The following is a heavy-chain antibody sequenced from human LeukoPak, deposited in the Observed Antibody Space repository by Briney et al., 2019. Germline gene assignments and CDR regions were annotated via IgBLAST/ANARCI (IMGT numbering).Heavy chain of an antibody. CDR3: AREKLFRDGYTHYYCYYMDV. J-gene: IGHJ6*03. D-gene: IGHD5-24*01. CDR2: IYYSGST. CDR1: GGSISNKY. V-gene: IGHV4-59*01. Sequence: SETLSLTCTVSGGSISNKYWSWIRQPPGKGLEWIGYIYYSGSTNYNPSLKSRVTILVDTSKNQFSLKLSSVTAADTAVYYCAREKLFRDGYTHYYCYYMDVWGKGTTVTISS.